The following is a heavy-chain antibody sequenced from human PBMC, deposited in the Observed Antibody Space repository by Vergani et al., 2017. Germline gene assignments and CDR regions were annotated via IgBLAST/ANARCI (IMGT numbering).Heavy chain of an antibody. CDR3: AKTHDFSSLYSSYNVFDP. CDR2: IYAGDYDV. J-gene: IGHJ5*02. V-gene: IGHV5-51*03. CDR1: GYSITNYW. Sequence: EVQLVQSGAEVKKPGESLKISCQGSGYSITNYWIAWVRQRPGKGLEWLGIIYAGDYDVRDSPYFQGQVTMAGDKSLITAYLQWSILKASDTATYYCAKTHDFSSLYSSYNVFDPCGQGTQVTVSS. D-gene: IGHD3-3*01.